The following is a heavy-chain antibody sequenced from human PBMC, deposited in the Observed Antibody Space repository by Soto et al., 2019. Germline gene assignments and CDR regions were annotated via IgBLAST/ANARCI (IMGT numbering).Heavy chain of an antibody. Sequence: PSETLSLTCSVSDDSINSNKYYWGWNRQPPGKGLEWIGSIYYRGNAYYNPSLQTRVTISLDKSKSQFSLKLNSVTAADSAVYFCARLEGLATISYYFDFWGPGALVTVSS. CDR1: DDSINSNKYY. J-gene: IGHJ4*02. CDR2: IYYRGNA. D-gene: IGHD3-9*01. V-gene: IGHV4-39*01. CDR3: ARLEGLATISYYFDF.